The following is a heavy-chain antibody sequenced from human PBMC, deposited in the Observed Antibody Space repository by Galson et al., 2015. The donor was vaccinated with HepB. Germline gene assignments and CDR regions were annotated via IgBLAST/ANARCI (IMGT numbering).Heavy chain of an antibody. J-gene: IGHJ4*02. CDR3: AKDALRIAAAGTHFDY. D-gene: IGHD6-13*01. Sequence: SLRLSCAASGFTFSSYAMSWVRQAPGKGLEWVSAISGSGGSTYYADSVKGRFTISRDNSKNTLYLQMNSLRAEDTAVYYCAKDALRIAAAGTHFDYWGQGTLVTVSS. CDR1: GFTFSSYA. CDR2: ISGSGGST. V-gene: IGHV3-23*01.